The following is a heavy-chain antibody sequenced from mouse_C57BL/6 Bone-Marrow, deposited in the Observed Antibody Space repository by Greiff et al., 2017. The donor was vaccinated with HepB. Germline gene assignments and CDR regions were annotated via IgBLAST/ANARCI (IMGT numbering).Heavy chain of an antibody. CDR2: ISDGGSYT. J-gene: IGHJ3*01. Sequence: EVQRVESGGGLVKPGGSLKLSCAASGFTFSSYAMSWVRQTPEKRLEWVATISDGGSYTYYPDNVKGRFTISRDNAKNNLYLQMSHLKSEDTAMYYCARDRDGYLLAYGGQGTLVTVSA. CDR3: ARDRDGYLLAY. CDR1: GFTFSSYA. V-gene: IGHV5-4*01. D-gene: IGHD2-3*01.